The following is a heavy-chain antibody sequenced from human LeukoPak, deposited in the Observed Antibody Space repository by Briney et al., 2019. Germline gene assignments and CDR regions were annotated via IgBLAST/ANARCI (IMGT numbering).Heavy chain of an antibody. CDR3: ARLAAISGSDYPDD. CDR1: GVSISSYY. D-gene: IGHD1-26*01. V-gene: IGHV4-59*08. Sequence: PSETLSLTCTVSGVSISSYYWSWIRQPPGKALEWIGYIFYSGNTIYNPSLKSRVTISVDTSKNHFSLRLRSVTAADTAVYYCARLAAISGSDYPDDWGQGTLVTVSS. CDR2: IFYSGNT. J-gene: IGHJ4*02.